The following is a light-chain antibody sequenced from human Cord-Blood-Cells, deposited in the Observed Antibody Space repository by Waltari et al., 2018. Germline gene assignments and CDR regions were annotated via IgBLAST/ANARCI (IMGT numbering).Light chain of an antibody. Sequence: DIVMTQTPRSLSVTPGQPAPISCKSSKSLLHSDGKPYLYWYLQKPGQSPLLLIYVVSSRFSRVPDRISGSGSWTDFTLKISRVEAEDFWVYYCMQGIPLPLTFGGGTTVKIK. CDR2: VVS. V-gene: IGKV2-29*02. J-gene: IGKJ4*01. CDR1: KSLLHSDGKPY. CDR3: MQGIPLPLT.